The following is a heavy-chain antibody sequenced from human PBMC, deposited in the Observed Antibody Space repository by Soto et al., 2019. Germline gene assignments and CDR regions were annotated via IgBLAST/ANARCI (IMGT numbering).Heavy chain of an antibody. V-gene: IGHV3-13*01. Sequence: EVQLVESGGGLVQPGGSLRLSCAASEFTLSSFDNHCVRQATGEGLAWVSGSGSGGDTHSADSVQGRFIIAREDGKNSLYLQMNTLRFGVTAVYYCTRKTPPTGMEAWGQGAKVSVSS. J-gene: IGHJ6*02. CDR2: SGSGGDT. D-gene: IGHD3-9*01. CDR3: TRKTPPTGMEA. CDR1: EFTLSSFD.